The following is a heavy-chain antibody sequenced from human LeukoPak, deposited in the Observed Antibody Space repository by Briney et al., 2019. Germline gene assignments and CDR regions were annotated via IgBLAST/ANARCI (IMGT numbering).Heavy chain of an antibody. Sequence: PGGSLRLSCEASGFRFSYSWMSWVRQAPGKGLEWVANINEDGSQKYYVDSVKGRFTISRDNTKKLVFLQMNSLRVEDTAVYYCARDEVGGYYFEWGQGNLVNVSS. D-gene: IGHD3-3*01. V-gene: IGHV3-7*01. CDR3: ARDEVGGYYFE. CDR1: GFRFSYSW. CDR2: INEDGSQK. J-gene: IGHJ4*02.